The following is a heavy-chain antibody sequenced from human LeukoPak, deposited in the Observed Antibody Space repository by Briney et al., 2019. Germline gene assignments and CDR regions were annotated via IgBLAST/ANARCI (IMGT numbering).Heavy chain of an antibody. J-gene: IGHJ3*02. CDR3: ARSSSWGQDAFDI. CDR2: IYPGDSDT. D-gene: IGHD6-6*01. Sequence: GESLKISCKGSGYSFTSYWIGWVRQMPGKGLEWMGIIYPGDSDTRYSPSFQGLVTTSADKSISTAYLQWSSLKASDTAMYYCARSSSWGQDAFDIWGQGTMVTVSS. CDR1: GYSFTSYW. V-gene: IGHV5-51*01.